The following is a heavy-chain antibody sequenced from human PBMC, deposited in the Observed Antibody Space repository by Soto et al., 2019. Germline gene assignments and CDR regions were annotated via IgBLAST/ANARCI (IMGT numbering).Heavy chain of an antibody. CDR3: ARAFSGSNCERALDY. Sequence: ASVKVSCKASGYTFTSYGLSWVRQAPGQGLEWMGWISGYDASTNYAQNLQDRVTMTTDTSTSTAYMELRSLTSDDTAVYYCARAFSGSNCERALDYWGQGTLVTVSS. V-gene: IGHV1-18*04. J-gene: IGHJ4*02. CDR1: GYTFTSYG. CDR2: ISGYDAST. D-gene: IGHD1-26*01.